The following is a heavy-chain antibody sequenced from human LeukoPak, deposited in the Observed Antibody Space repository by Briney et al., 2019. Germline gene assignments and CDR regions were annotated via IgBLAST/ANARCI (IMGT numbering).Heavy chain of an antibody. J-gene: IGHJ3*02. D-gene: IGHD3-10*01. V-gene: IGHV4-59*01. CDR2: IYYSGST. CDR1: GGSISSYY. Sequence: SETLSLTCTVSGGSISSYYWSWIRQPPGKGLEWIGYIYYSGSTNYNPSLKSRVTISVDTSKNQFSLKLSSVTAADTAVYYCARVKNVPRYYYGSGSYDRPVRCTFDIWGQGTMVTVSS. CDR3: ARVKNVPRYYYGSGSYDRPVRCTFDI.